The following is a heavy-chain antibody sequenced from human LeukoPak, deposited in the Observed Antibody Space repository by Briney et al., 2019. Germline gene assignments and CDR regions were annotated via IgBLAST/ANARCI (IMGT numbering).Heavy chain of an antibody. CDR1: GGSFSGYY. J-gene: IGHJ6*03. CDR2: INHSGNT. CDR3: ARGGYGSGWDYMDV. D-gene: IGHD3-10*01. V-gene: IGHV4-34*01. Sequence: SETLSLTCAVYGGSFSGYYWNWIRQPPGKGLEWIGGINHSGNTNYNPSLKSRVTISVDTSKNQFSLKLSSVTAADTAVYCCARGGYGSGWDYMDVWGKGTTVTVSS.